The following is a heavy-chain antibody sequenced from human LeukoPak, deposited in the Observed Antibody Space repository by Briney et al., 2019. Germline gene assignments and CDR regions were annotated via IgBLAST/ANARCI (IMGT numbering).Heavy chain of an antibody. Sequence: NPSETLSLTCTVSGGSISSYYWSWIRQPPGKGLEWIGSIYHSGSTYYNPSLKSRVTISVDTSKNQFSLKLSSVTAADTAVYYCARWIAAAGGWFDPWGQGTLVTVSS. CDR3: ARWIAAAGGWFDP. CDR1: GGSISSYY. CDR2: IYHSGST. J-gene: IGHJ5*02. D-gene: IGHD6-13*01. V-gene: IGHV4-59*08.